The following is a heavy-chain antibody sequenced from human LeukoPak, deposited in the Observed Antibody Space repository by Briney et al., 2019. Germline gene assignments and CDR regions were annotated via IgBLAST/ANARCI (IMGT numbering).Heavy chain of an antibody. Sequence: PSETLSLTCTVSGGSISSYYWSWIRQPPGKGLEWIGYIYYSGSTNYNPSLKSRVTTSVDTTKNQFSLKLSSVTAADTAVYYWERAITNDPFDPWGKGALVTVSS. CDR2: IYYSGST. J-gene: IGHJ5*02. D-gene: IGHD3-10*01. V-gene: IGHV4-59*01. CDR3: ERAITNDPFDP. CDR1: GGSISSYY.